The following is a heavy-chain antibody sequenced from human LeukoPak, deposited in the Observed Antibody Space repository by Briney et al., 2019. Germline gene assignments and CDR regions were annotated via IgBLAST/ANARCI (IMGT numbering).Heavy chain of an antibody. D-gene: IGHD1-26*01. CDR3: ANPLSGSYFEAFDY. Sequence: PGGSLRLSCAASGFTFSSYAMSWVRQAPGKGLEWVSAISGSGGSTYYADSVKGRFTISKDNSKSTLYLQMNSLRAEDTAVYYCANPLSGSYFEAFDYWGQGTLVTVSS. V-gene: IGHV3-23*01. J-gene: IGHJ4*02. CDR1: GFTFSSYA. CDR2: ISGSGGST.